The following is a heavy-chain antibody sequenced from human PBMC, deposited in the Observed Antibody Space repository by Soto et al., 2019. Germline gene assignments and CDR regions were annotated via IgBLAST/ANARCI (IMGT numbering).Heavy chain of an antibody. CDR3: ARDHGYYDFWSGYLEYYYYGMDV. J-gene: IGHJ6*02. V-gene: IGHV3-30-3*01. Sequence: PGGSLRLSCAASGFTFSSYAMHWVRQAPGKGLEWVAVISYDGSNKYYADSVKGRFTISRDNSKNTLYLQMNSLRAEDTAVYYCARDHGYYDFWSGYLEYYYYGMDVWGQGTTVTVSS. CDR2: ISYDGSNK. CDR1: GFTFSSYA. D-gene: IGHD3-3*01.